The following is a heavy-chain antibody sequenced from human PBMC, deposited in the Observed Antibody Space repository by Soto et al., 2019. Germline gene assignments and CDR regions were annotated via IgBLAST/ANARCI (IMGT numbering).Heavy chain of an antibody. CDR2: ISNDGNKK. CDR1: QFTFSSFT. D-gene: IGHD3-3*01. Sequence: QLHLVESGGGVVQPGKSLRLSCGASQFTFSSFTMHWVRQAPGKGLEWVAIISNDGNKKFYADSVKGRFTISRDNSKNTLFLQMNSLRAEDTAVYYCAGGGYYTFWNGSIGTYWGQGTLVTVSS. V-gene: IGHV3-30-3*01. CDR3: AGGGYYTFWNGSIGTY. J-gene: IGHJ4*02.